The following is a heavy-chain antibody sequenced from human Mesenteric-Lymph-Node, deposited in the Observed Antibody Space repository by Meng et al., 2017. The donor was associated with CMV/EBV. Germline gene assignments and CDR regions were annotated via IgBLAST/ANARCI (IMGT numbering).Heavy chain of an antibody. D-gene: IGHD3-3*01. CDR2: IRYDGSNK. Sequence: GESLKISCAVSGFTFSNYGMHWVRQAPGKGLEWVAFIRYDGSNKYYTDSVKGRFTISRDNSKNTMYLQMNSLTPEDTAAYYCAKGEGSDFWSGYYPDYWGQGTLVTVS. V-gene: IGHV3-30*02. CDR1: GFTFSNYG. J-gene: IGHJ4*02. CDR3: AKGEGSDFWSGYYPDY.